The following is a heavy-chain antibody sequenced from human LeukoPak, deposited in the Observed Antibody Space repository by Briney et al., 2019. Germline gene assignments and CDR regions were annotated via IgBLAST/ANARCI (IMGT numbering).Heavy chain of an antibody. CDR1: GYTFRTYG. D-gene: IGHD3-9*01. V-gene: IGHV1-2*02. J-gene: IGHJ4*02. Sequence: ASVKVSFKAYGYTFRTYGISWVRQAPGQGLEWMGWINPNSGGTNYAQKFQGRVTMTRDTSISTAYMGLSRLRSDDTAVYYCARDYDILTGSPFDYWGQGTLVTVSS. CDR3: ARDYDILTGSPFDY. CDR2: INPNSGGT.